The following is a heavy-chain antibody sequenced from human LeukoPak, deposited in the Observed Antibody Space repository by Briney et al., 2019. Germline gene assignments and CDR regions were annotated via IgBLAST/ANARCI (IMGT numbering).Heavy chain of an antibody. V-gene: IGHV3-23*01. D-gene: IGHD6-19*01. CDR1: GFTFSSYA. Sequence: PGGSLRLSCAASGFTFSSYAMSWVRQAPGKGLEWVSAISGSGGSTYYADSVKGRFTISRDNSKNTLYLQMNSLRAEDTAVYYCANDAAGAVAGFYFDYWGQGTLVTVSS. CDR2: ISGSGGST. J-gene: IGHJ4*02. CDR3: ANDAAGAVAGFYFDY.